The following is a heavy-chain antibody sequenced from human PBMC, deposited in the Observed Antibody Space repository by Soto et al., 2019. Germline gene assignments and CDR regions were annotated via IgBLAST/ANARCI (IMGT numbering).Heavy chain of an antibody. CDR3: ARGWDIEGYVVPAAIDRAVWFDP. D-gene: IGHD2-2*01. J-gene: IGHJ5*02. V-gene: IGHV4-34*01. Sequence: SETLSHTCAVYGGSFSGYYWSWIRQPPGKGLEWIGEINHSGSTNYNPSLKSRVTISVDTSKNQFSLKLSSVTAADTAVYYCARGWDIEGYVVPAAIDRAVWFDPWGQGTLVTVSS. CDR2: INHSGST. CDR1: GGSFSGYY.